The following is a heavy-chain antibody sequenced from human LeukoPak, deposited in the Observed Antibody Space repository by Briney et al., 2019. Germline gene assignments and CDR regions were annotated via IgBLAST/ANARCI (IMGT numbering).Heavy chain of an antibody. D-gene: IGHD3-16*02. J-gene: IGHJ5*02. V-gene: IGHV4-39*01. CDR2: IYYSGST. CDR3: ARRYYDYVWGSYRPPDNWFDP. CDR1: GGSISSSSYY. Sequence: SETLSLTCTVSGGSISSSSYYWGWIRQPPGKELEWSGSIYYSGSTYYNPSLKSRVTISVDTSKNQFSLKLSSVTAADTAVYYCARRYYDYVWGSYRPPDNWFDPWGQGTLVTVSS.